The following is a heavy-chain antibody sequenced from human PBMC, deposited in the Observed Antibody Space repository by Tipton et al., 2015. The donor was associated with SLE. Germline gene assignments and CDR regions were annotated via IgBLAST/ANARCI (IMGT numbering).Heavy chain of an antibody. CDR2: IYTSGTT. CDR1: GAPINSGNYY. Sequence: TLSLTCNVSGAPINSGNYYWTWIRQSAGKGLEWIGHIYTSGTTNYNPSLKSRGTISIDTSKNQFSLKLSSVTAADTAVYYCARDRRLIAAPSFWWYFDLWGRGTLVTVSS. V-gene: IGHV4-61*09. D-gene: IGHD6-13*01. J-gene: IGHJ2*01. CDR3: ARDRRLIAAPSFWWYFDL.